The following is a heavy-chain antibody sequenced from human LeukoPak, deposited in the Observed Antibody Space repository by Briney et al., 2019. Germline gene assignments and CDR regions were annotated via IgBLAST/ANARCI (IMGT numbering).Heavy chain of an antibody. CDR3: ARFGSALYGIDV. Sequence: GGSLRLSCAASGFTFSSYATSWVRQAPGKGLEWVSAISGSGGSTYYADSVKGRFTISRDNSKNTLYLQMNSLRAEDTAVYYCARFGSALYGIDVWGQGTTVTVSS. J-gene: IGHJ6*02. CDR2: ISGSGGST. CDR1: GFTFSSYA. V-gene: IGHV3-23*01. D-gene: IGHD3-10*01.